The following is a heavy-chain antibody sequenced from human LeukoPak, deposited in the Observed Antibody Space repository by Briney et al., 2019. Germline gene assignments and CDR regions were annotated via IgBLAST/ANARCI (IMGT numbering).Heavy chain of an antibody. Sequence: GGSLRLSCAASGFTFSSYGMNWVRRAPGKGLEWISYMNSDSSTIYHADSVRGRFTISRDNAKNSLFLQMNSLRDEDTAMYYCAKGRQMSTTPYDYWGQGTLVTVSS. V-gene: IGHV3-48*02. CDR2: MNSDSSTI. J-gene: IGHJ4*02. D-gene: IGHD5-24*01. CDR1: GFTFSSYG. CDR3: AKGRQMSTTPYDY.